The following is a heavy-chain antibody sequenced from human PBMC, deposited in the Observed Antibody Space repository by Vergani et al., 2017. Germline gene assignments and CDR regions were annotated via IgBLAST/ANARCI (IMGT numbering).Heavy chain of an antibody. CDR3: AKAKVLLWFGELSFDY. D-gene: IGHD3-10*01. V-gene: IGHV3-23*01. Sequence: EVQLLESGGGLVQPGGSLRLSCAASGFTFSSYAMSWVRQAPGKGLEWVSAISGSGGSTYYADSVKCRFTISRDNSKNTLYLQMNSLRAEDTAVYYCAKAKVLLWFGELSFDYWGQGTLVTVSS. J-gene: IGHJ4*02. CDR1: GFTFSSYA. CDR2: ISGSGGST.